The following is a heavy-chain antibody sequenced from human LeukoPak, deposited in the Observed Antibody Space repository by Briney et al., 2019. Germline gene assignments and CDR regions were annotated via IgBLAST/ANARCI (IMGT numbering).Heavy chain of an antibody. CDR2: INHSGST. D-gene: IGHD6-13*01. CDR3: ARADSSSWYLSLFDY. J-gene: IGHJ4*02. Sequence: SETLSLTCAVYGGSFNGYYWSWIRQPPGKGLEWIGEINHSGSTNYNPSLKSRVTISVDTSKNQFSLKLSSVTAADTAVYYCARADSSSWYLSLFDYWGQGTLVTVSS. V-gene: IGHV4-34*01. CDR1: GGSFNGYY.